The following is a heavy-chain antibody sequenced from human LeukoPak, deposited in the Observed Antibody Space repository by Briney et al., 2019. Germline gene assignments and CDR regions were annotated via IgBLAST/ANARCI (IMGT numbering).Heavy chain of an antibody. D-gene: IGHD1-26*01. CDR3: AKDSWTGATTYFDN. J-gene: IGHJ4*02. Sequence: QAGGSLRLSCAASGLTFDDYAMHWVRQAPGKGLEWVSGISWNSGSIGYADSVKGRFTISRDSSKNTVSLQMNSLRVEDTAIYYCAKDSWTGATTYFDNWGQGTLVAVSS. V-gene: IGHV3-9*01. CDR2: ISWNSGSI. CDR1: GLTFDDYA.